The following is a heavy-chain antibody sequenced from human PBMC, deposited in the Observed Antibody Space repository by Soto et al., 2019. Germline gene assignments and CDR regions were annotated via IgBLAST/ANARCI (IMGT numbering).Heavy chain of an antibody. V-gene: IGHV1-46*01. CDR1: GYTFTSYY. Sequence: ASVKVSCKASGYTFTSYYMHWVRQAPGQGLEWMGIINPSGGSTSYAQKFQGRVTMTRDTSTSTVYMELSSLRSEDTAVYYCSRADEPAPHCYWGQGTLVTVSS. CDR3: SRADEPAPHCY. CDR2: INPSGGST. J-gene: IGHJ4*02. D-gene: IGHD2-2*01.